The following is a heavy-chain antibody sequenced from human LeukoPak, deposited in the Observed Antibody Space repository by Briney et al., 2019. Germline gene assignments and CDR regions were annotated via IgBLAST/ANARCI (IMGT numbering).Heavy chain of an antibody. D-gene: IGHD3-3*01. Sequence: GGSLRLSCAASGFTFSSYAMGSVRQAPGKGLEWVSAISGSGGRTYYADSVKGRFTISRDNSKNTLYLQMNSLRAEDTGVYYGAKDSYDFWIGWEYYYYYYIDVWGKGTTVTVSS. V-gene: IGHV3-23*01. CDR1: GFTFSSYA. CDR3: AKDSYDFWIGWEYYYYYYIDV. J-gene: IGHJ6*03. CDR2: ISGSGGRT.